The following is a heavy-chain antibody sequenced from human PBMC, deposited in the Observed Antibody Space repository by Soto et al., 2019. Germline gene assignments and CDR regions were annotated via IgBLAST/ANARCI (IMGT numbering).Heavy chain of an antibody. Sequence: SETLSLTCTVSGDSISSYYWSWIRQPPGKGLEWIGYIYYSGSTNYNPSLKSRVTISVDTSKNQFSLKLSSVTAADTAVYYCARRNYYGSGSYYFEYWGQGTLVTVSS. CDR1: GDSISSYY. CDR3: ARRNYYGSGSYYFEY. J-gene: IGHJ4*02. D-gene: IGHD3-10*01. CDR2: IYYSGST. V-gene: IGHV4-59*01.